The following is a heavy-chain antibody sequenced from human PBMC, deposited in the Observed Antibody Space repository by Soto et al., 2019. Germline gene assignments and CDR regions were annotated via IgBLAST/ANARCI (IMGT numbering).Heavy chain of an antibody. CDR2: ITSSGGST. CDR1: GFTFSSNA. V-gene: IGHV3-23*01. CDR3: SKSVGSGWSKSEY. Sequence: EVQLLESGGGLVQPGGSLRLSCAASGFTFSSNAMSWVRQTPGKGLEWVSAITSSGGSTYYADSVKGRFTISRDNSKNTLFLKMNSLRAEDTAIYYCSKSVGSGWSKSEYWGQGTLVTVSS. D-gene: IGHD6-19*01. J-gene: IGHJ4*02.